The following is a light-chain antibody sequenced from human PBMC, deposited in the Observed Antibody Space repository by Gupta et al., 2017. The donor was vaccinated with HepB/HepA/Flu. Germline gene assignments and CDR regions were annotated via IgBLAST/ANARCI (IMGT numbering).Light chain of an antibody. CDR2: LNSDGSH. J-gene: IGLJ3*02. CDR1: SGHSTYA. Sequence: LTQSPSASASLGASVKLTCTLSSGHSTYAIAWHQQQPEKGPRYLMKLNSDGSHSKGDGIPDRFSGSSSGAERYLTISSLQSEDESDYYCQTWGTGIRVFGGGTKLTVL. V-gene: IGLV4-69*01. CDR3: QTWGTGIRV.